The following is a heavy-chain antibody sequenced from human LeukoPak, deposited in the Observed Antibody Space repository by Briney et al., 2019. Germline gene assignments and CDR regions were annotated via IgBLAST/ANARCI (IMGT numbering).Heavy chain of an antibody. CDR3: ARHAQWLVRRTGPNGMDV. CDR1: GYTFTSYY. Sequence: GASVKVSCKASGYTFTSYYKHWVRQAPGQGLEWMGIINPSGGSTSYAQKFQGRVTMTRDTSTSTVYMELSSLRSEDTAVYYCARHAQWLVRRTGPNGMDVWGQGTTVTVSS. D-gene: IGHD6-19*01. CDR2: INPSGGST. V-gene: IGHV1-46*01. J-gene: IGHJ6*02.